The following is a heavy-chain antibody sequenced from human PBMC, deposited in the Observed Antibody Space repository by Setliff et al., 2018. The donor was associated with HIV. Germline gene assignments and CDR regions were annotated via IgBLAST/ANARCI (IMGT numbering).Heavy chain of an antibody. D-gene: IGHD3-9*01. CDR1: GGSISIYY. J-gene: IGHJ4*02. CDR3: ARGGAQLRRYFDWLLSDMYYFDY. V-gene: IGHV4-59*01. Sequence: PLETLSLTCTVSGGSISIYYWSWIRQPPGKGLEWIGYIDYTGSTNYNPSLKSRVTISVDTSENQFSLKLRSLRSDDTAVYYCARGGAQLRRYFDWLLSDMYYFDYWGQGTLVTVSS. CDR2: IDYTGST.